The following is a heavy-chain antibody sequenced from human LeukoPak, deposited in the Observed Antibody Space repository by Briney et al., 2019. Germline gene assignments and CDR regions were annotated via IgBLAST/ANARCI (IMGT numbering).Heavy chain of an antibody. J-gene: IGHJ4*02. CDR3: ARRGRIFGVVIIGYFDY. CDR2: IEQEGSEK. CDR1: GFTFDNYA. V-gene: IGHV3-7*05. D-gene: IGHD3-3*01. Sequence: PGGSLRLSCAASGFTFDNYAINWVRQAPGKGLGWVANIEQEGSEKNCVDSVKGRFTISRDNAKNSLYLQMNSLRAGDTAVYYCARRGRIFGVVIIGYFDYWGQGTLVTVSS.